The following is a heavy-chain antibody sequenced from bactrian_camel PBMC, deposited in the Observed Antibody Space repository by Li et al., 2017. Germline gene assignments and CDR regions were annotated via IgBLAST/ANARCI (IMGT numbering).Heavy chain of an antibody. D-gene: IGHD6*01. J-gene: IGHJ6*01. CDR1: GFTFTTYY. CDR2: ISSDGSNT. Sequence: HVQLVESGGGSVQAGGSLRLSCAASGFTFTTYYVSWVRQAPGKGLEWVSSISSDGSNTYYADSVKGRFTISRDNAKNTLYLQTNCLKPEDAAMYYCAAYPVVAGKGRCADFGYWGQGTQVTV. CDR3: AAYPVVAGKGRCADFGY. V-gene: IGHV3-2*01.